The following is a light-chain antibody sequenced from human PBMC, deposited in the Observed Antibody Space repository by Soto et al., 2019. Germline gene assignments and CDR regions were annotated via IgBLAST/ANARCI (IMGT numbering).Light chain of an antibody. Sequence: DIQMTQSPSTLSASVGDRVTITCRASQSISSWLAWYQQKPGKAPKLLIYKASSLESGVPSRFSGSGSGTEFTLTISSLQPDDFATYYYQQYNSYSTWTFGQGTKV. V-gene: IGKV1-5*03. CDR2: KAS. J-gene: IGKJ1*01. CDR1: QSISSW. CDR3: QQYNSYSTWT.